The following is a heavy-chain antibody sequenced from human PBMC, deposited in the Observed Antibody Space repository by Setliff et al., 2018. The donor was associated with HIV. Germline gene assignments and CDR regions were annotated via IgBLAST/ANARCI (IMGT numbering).Heavy chain of an antibody. CDR2: IYTSGST. Sequence: PSETLSLTCTVSGASISIGSYYWSWIRQPAGKGLEWIGRIYTSGSTNYNPCLKSRVTISVDTSRNQFSLKLSSVTAADTAVYYCARDRSDYYNLPGYFDHWGQGTPVTVSS. J-gene: IGHJ4*02. CDR1: GASISIGSYY. D-gene: IGHD3-3*01. V-gene: IGHV4-61*02. CDR3: ARDRSDYYNLPGYFDH.